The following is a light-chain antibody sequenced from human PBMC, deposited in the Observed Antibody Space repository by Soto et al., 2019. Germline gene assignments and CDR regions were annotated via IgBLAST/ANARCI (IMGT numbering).Light chain of an antibody. CDR2: GAS. Sequence: EIVMTPSPATLSVSPGDRSNLSFKASQSVSSSYLAWYQQKPGQAPRLLIYGASSRATGIPDRFSGSGSGTDFTLTISRLEPEDFAVYYCQQYGSSPPITFGQGTRLEIK. J-gene: IGKJ5*01. V-gene: IGKV3-20*01. CDR3: QQYGSSPPIT. CDR1: QSVSSSY.